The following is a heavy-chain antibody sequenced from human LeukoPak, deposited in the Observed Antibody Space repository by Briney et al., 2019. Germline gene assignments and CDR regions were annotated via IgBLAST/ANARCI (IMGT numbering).Heavy chain of an antibody. CDR1: GGSISSYY. V-gene: IGHV4-4*07. Sequence: SETLSLTCTVSGGSISSYYWSWIRQPAGKGLEWIGRIYTSGSTNYNPSLKSRVTMSVDTPKNQFSLKLSSVTAADTAVYYCARGQDTYYYDSSGYCDYWGQGTLVTVSS. CDR3: ARGQDTYYYDSSGYCDY. CDR2: IYTSGST. D-gene: IGHD3-22*01. J-gene: IGHJ4*02.